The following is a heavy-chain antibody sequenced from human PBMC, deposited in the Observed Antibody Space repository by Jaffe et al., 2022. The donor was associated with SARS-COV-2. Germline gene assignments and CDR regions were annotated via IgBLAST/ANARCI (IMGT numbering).Heavy chain of an antibody. CDR1: GGSISSSSYY. Sequence: QLQLQESGPGLVKPSETLSLTCTVSGGSISSSSYYWGWIRQPPGKGLEWIGSIYYSGSTYYNPSLKSRVTISVDTSKNQFSLKLSSVTAADTAVYYCARLNGSGSYYNVYYYYYMDVWGKGTTVTVSS. D-gene: IGHD3-10*01. V-gene: IGHV4-39*01. CDR2: IYYSGST. CDR3: ARLNGSGSYYNVYYYYYMDV. J-gene: IGHJ6*03.